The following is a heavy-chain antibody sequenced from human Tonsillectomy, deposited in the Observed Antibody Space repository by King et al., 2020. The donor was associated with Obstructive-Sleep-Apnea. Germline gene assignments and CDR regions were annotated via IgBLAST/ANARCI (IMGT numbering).Heavy chain of an antibody. CDR1: GFTFSSYA. D-gene: IGHD3-16*01. Sequence: VQLVESGGGLVQPGGSLRLSCAASGFTFSSYAMSWVRQSPGKGLEWVSAISGSGGSPYYADSVKGRFTISRDNSKNTLYLQMNSLRAENTAVYYCAKDPSYTRTISDAFGGDYWGQGTLVTVSS. CDR2: ISGSGGSP. V-gene: IGHV3-23*04. J-gene: IGHJ4*02. CDR3: AKDPSYTRTISDAFGGDY.